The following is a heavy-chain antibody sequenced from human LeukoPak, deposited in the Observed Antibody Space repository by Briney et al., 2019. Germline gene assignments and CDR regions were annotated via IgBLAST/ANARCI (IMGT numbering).Heavy chain of an antibody. CDR1: GGSISSYY. J-gene: IGHJ4*02. D-gene: IGHD5-18*01. CDR3: ARDRGGYSYGSYYFDY. V-gene: IGHV4-59*01. Sequence: SETLSLTCTVSGGSISSYYWSCIRQPPGKGLEWIGYIYYSGSTNYNPSLKSRVTISVDTSKDQFSLKLSSVTAADTAVYYCARDRGGYSYGSYYFDYWGQGTLVTVSS. CDR2: IYYSGST.